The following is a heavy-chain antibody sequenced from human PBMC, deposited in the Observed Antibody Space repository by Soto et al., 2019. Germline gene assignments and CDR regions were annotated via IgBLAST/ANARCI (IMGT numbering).Heavy chain of an antibody. V-gene: IGHV4-34*01. CDR1: GGSFSGYY. CDR2: INHSGIT. Sequence: QVQLAQWGAGLLKPSETLSLTCAVYGGSFSGYYWSWIRQPPGKGLEWLGEINHSGITDYKPSLKSRITISIDTSKKQFSLKLNSVTAAYTAVYYWASGPRMLLAGGGYWGQGTQVTVSS. J-gene: IGHJ4*02. CDR3: ASGPRMLLAGGGY. D-gene: IGHD2-15*01.